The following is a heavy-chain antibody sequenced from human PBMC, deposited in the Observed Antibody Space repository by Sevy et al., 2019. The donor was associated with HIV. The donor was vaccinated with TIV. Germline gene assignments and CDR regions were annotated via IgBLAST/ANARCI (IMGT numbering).Heavy chain of an antibody. J-gene: IGHJ4*02. V-gene: IGHV3-23*01. Sequence: GGSLRLSCAASGFTFSKYSMSWVRQPPGKGLEWVSTLSFGCGEINYADSVKGRFTISRDNSKSSVYLQMNNLRPEDTAVYYCAREGCTKPHDYGGQGTLVT. CDR1: GFTFSKYS. CDR2: LSFGCGEI. CDR3: AREGCTKPHDY. D-gene: IGHD2-8*01.